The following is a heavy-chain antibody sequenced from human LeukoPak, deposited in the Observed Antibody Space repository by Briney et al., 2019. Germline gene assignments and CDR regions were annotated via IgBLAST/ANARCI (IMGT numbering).Heavy chain of an antibody. CDR1: GGTFSSYA. Sequence: SVEVSCKASGGTFSSYAISWVRQAPGQGLEWMGGIIPIFGTANYAQKFQGRVTITADESTSTAYMELSSLRSEDTAVYYCARGGYWSSTSCFIDNWFDPWGQGTLVTVSS. V-gene: IGHV1-69*01. CDR3: ARGGYWSSTSCFIDNWFDP. CDR2: IIPIFGTA. J-gene: IGHJ5*02. D-gene: IGHD2-2*01.